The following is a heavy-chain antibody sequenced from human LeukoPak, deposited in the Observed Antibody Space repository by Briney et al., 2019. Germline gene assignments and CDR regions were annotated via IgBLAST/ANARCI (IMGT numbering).Heavy chain of an antibody. J-gene: IGHJ4*02. D-gene: IGHD3-22*01. Sequence: GGSLRLSCAASGFTFSSYGMSWVRQAPGKGLEWVSAISGSGGSTYYADSVKGRITISRDDSKNTSFLQMNILTAEATAVYYWSKDIPEYYYDSSGYYDYWGEGSLVSVSS. CDR3: SKDIPEYYYDSSGYYDY. V-gene: IGHV3-23*01. CDR2: ISGSGGST. CDR1: GFTFSSYG.